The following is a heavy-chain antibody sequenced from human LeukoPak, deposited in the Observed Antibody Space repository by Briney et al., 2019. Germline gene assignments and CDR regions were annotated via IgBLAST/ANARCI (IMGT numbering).Heavy chain of an antibody. CDR3: ARSFYYYYYMDV. Sequence: SETLSLTCTVSGGSISSYYWSWIRQPPGKGLEWIGYIYYRGSTNYNPSLKSRVTISVDTSKNQFSLKLSSVTAADTAVYYCARSFYYYYYMDVWGKGTTVTVSS. J-gene: IGHJ6*03. CDR1: GGSISSYY. V-gene: IGHV4-59*01. CDR2: IYYRGST.